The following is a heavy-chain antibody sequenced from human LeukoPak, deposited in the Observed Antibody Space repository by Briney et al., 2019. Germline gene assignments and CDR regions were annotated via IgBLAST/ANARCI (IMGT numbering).Heavy chain of an antibody. D-gene: IGHD3-22*01. Sequence: TSETLSLTCGVYGGSFTGHDWRWIRQPPGKGLEWIGEIDHNGGTTYNPSLKNRVCISVDVSENQFSLKLNSLTAADTAVYYCATRTYYYDNSALSHEYWGQGIQVIVSS. CDR1: GGSFTGHD. J-gene: IGHJ4*02. CDR2: IDHNGGT. V-gene: IGHV4-34*01. CDR3: ATRTYYYDNSALSHEY.